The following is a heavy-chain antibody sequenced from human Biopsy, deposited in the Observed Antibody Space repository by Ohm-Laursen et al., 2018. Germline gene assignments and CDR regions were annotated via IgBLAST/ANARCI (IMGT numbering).Heavy chain of an antibody. Sequence: SQTLSLTCTVSGDSISSDYYWTWIRQVPGEGLEWIAYMHHSGPTYTYYNPSLKSRVAISVEVSKNQFSLKVSSVTAADTALYYCTRAGGGKIYGLWGQGTLVTVSS. CDR1: GDSISSDYY. V-gene: IGHV4-31*03. D-gene: IGHD3-16*01. CDR2: MHHSGPT. CDR3: TRAGGGKIYGL. J-gene: IGHJ4*02.